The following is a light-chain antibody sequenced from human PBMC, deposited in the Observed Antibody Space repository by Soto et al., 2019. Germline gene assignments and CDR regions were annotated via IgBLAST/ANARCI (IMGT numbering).Light chain of an antibody. V-gene: IGKV3-20*01. Sequence: LTQSPCTLALSPGERVTLSCRASQSVSKCLAWYQQKPGQAPRLLIYGASSRATGIPDSFSGSGSGTDFTLTISRLEPEDFAVYYCQQYGGSPQTFGQGTKVEIK. CDR3: QQYGGSPQT. CDR2: GAS. CDR1: QSVSKC. J-gene: IGKJ1*01.